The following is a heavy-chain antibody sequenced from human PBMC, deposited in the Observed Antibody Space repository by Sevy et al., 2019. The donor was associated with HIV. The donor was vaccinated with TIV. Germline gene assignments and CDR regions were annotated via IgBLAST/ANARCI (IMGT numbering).Heavy chain of an antibody. CDR3: AKDMAAAGAAFDI. V-gene: IGHV3-9*01. CDR1: GFTFDDYA. D-gene: IGHD6-13*01. CDR2: ISWNSGSI. Sequence: GGSLRLSCTASGFTFDDYAMHWVRQAPGKGLEWVSGISWNSGSIGYADSVKGRFTISRDNAKNSLYLQMNSLRAEDTALYYCAKDMAAAGAAFDIWGQGTMVTVSS. J-gene: IGHJ3*02.